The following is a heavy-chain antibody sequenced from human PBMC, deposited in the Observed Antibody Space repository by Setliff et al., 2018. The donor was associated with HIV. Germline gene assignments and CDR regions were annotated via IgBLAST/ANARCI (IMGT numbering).Heavy chain of an antibody. D-gene: IGHD2-2*01. CDR3: AREVVPAAMRYYYYMDV. J-gene: IGHJ6*03. CDR1: GYTFTGYY. Sequence: ASVKVSCEASGYTFTGYYMHWVRQAPGQGLEWMGIINPSGGSTSYAQKFQGRVTMTRDTSTSTVYMELSSLRSEDTAVYYCAREVVPAAMRYYYYMDVWGKGTTVTVSS. CDR2: INPSGGST. V-gene: IGHV1-46*01.